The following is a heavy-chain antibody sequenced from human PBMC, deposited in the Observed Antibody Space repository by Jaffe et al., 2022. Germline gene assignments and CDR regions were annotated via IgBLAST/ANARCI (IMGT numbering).Heavy chain of an antibody. CDR2: IYYSGST. CDR3: ARFGPSIAAAGTHANPNNWFDP. CDR1: GGSISSSSYY. J-gene: IGHJ5*02. V-gene: IGHV4-39*01. D-gene: IGHD6-13*01. Sequence: QLQLQESGPGLVKPSETLSLTCTVSGGSISSSSYYWGWIRQPPGKGLEWIGSIYYSGSTYYNPSLKSRVTISVDTSKNQFSLKLSSVTAADTAVYYCARFGPSIAAAGTHANPNNWFDPWGQGTLVTVSS.